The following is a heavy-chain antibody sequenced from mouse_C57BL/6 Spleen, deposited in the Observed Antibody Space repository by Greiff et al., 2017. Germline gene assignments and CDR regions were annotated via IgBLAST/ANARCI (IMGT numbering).Heavy chain of an antibody. Sequence: EVKLQESGGGLVQPGGSMKLSCVASGFTFSNYWMNWVRQSPEKGLEWVAQIRLKSDNYATHYAESVKGRFTISRDDSKSSVYLQMNNLRAEDTGIYYCTGSYYYGSSPWYFDVWGTGTTVTVSS. V-gene: IGHV6-3*01. CDR3: TGSYYYGSSPWYFDV. CDR2: IRLKSDNYAT. CDR1: GFTFSNYW. J-gene: IGHJ1*03. D-gene: IGHD1-1*01.